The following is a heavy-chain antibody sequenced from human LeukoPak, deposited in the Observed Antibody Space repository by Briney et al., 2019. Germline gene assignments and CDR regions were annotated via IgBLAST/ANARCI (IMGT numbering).Heavy chain of an antibody. V-gene: IGHV4-4*07. Sequence: SETLSLTCTVSGGSISSYYWSWIPQPAAKGLEWIGRIYTSESTNYNHSLKSRVTMSVDTSKNQFSLKLSSVTAADTAVYYCASVVRLYGDYYFDYWGQGTLVTVSS. CDR3: ASVVRLYGDYYFDY. CDR2: IYTSEST. CDR1: GGSISSYY. J-gene: IGHJ4*02. D-gene: IGHD4-17*01.